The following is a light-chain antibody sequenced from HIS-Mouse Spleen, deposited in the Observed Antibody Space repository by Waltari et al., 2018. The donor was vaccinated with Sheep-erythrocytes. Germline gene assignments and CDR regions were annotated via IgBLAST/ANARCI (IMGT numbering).Light chain of an antibody. V-gene: IGLV2-11*01. CDR1: SSDVGCYNY. Sequence: QSALTQPRPVSGSPGQSVTISCTGTSSDVGCYNYVPWYQQHPGNAPKLMIDDVSKRPSGVPDRFSGSKYGNTASLTISGLQAEDEADYYCCSYAGIYTYVFGTGTKVTVL. CDR2: DVS. CDR3: CSYAGIYTYV. J-gene: IGLJ1*01.